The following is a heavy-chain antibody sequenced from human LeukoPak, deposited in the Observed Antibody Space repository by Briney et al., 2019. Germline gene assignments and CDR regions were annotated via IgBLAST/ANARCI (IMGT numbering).Heavy chain of an antibody. J-gene: IGHJ4*02. V-gene: IGHV4-30-4*01. CDR1: GGSIYSGDYY. D-gene: IGHD3-10*01. CDR2: IYYSGST. Sequence: PSQTLSLTCTVSGGSIYSGDYYWSWIRQPPGKGLEWTGYIYYSGSTYYNPSLKSRLTISVDTSKNQFSLELSSVTAADTAMYYCARGRDYYGSGSTDLDYWGQGILVTVSS. CDR3: ARGRDYYGSGSTDLDY.